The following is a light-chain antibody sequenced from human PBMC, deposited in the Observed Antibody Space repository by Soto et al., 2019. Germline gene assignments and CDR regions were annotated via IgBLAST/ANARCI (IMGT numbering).Light chain of an antibody. J-gene: IGKJ2*01. CDR3: MQGTHWPYT. CDR2: KVS. CDR1: QSLVYSNGVTY. V-gene: IGKV2-30*01. Sequence: DVVMTQSPLSLAVTLGQPASISCRSSQSLVYSNGVTYLNWFHQRPGQSPRRLIHKVSNRDSGVQDRFSGSASGTDFTLKISRVEAEDVGVYYCMQGTHWPYTFGQGTKLEIK.